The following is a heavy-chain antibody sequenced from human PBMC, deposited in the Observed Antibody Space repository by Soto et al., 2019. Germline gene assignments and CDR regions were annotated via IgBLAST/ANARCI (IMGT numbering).Heavy chain of an antibody. D-gene: IGHD4-4*01. Sequence: SVKVSCKASGGTFSSYTISWVRQAPGQGLEWMGRIIPILGIANYAQKFQGRVTITADKSTSTAYMELRSLRSDDTAVYYCARYDYNGYYFDYWGQGTLVTVSS. CDR1: GGTFSSYT. CDR2: IIPILGIA. J-gene: IGHJ4*02. V-gene: IGHV1-69*02. CDR3: ARYDYNGYYFDY.